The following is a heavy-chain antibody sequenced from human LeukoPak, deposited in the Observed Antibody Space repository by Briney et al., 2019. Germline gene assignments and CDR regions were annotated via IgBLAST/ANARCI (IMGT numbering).Heavy chain of an antibody. V-gene: IGHV7-4-1*04. Sequence: ASVKVSCKASGYTFTHYPMNWVRQAPGQGLEWMGWINTNTGNPTYAQGFTGRFVFSLDTSVSMAYLQISSLKAEDTAVYYCASQYCSGGSCYYPGAFDIWGQGTMVTVSS. J-gene: IGHJ3*02. CDR3: ASQYCSGGSCYYPGAFDI. D-gene: IGHD2-15*01. CDR1: GYTFTHYP. CDR2: INTNTGNP.